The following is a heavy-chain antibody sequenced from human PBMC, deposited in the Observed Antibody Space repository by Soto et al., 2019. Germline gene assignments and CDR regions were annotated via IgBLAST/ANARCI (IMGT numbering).Heavy chain of an antibody. J-gene: IGHJ1*01. CDR2: ISYDGSNK. V-gene: IGHV3-30-3*01. D-gene: IGHD3-22*01. CDR3: ARGEDDSSGYHGTYFQH. CDR1: GVTFNSYA. Sequence: QVQLVESGGGVVQPGRYLRVSCAASGVTFNSYAMHWVRQAPGKGLEWVAVISYDGSNKYYADSVKGRFTISRDNSKNTLYLQMNSLRAEDTAVYYCARGEDDSSGYHGTYFQHWGQGTLVTVSS.